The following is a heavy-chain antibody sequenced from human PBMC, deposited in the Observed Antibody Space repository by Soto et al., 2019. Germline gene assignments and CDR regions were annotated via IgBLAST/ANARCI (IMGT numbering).Heavy chain of an antibody. V-gene: IGHV3-30*03. CDR1: GFTFSSYG. D-gene: IGHD6-6*01. Sequence: GGSLRLSCAASGFTFSSYGMHWVRQAPGKGLEWVAVISYDGSNKYYADSVKGRFTISRDNSKNTLYLQMNSLRAEDTAVYYCARHPYSSSGGYGMDVWGQGTTVTVSS. J-gene: IGHJ6*02. CDR3: ARHPYSSSGGYGMDV. CDR2: ISYDGSNK.